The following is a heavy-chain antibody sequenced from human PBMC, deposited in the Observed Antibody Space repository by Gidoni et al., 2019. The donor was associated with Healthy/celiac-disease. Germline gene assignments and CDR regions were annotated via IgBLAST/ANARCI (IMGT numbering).Heavy chain of an antibody. CDR1: GYTFTSYG. Sequence: QVQLVQSGAEVKKPGASVKVSCKASGYTFTSYGISWVRQAPGQGLEWMGWISAYNGNTNYAQKLQGRGTMTTDTSTSTAYMELRSLRSDDTAVYYCARDAPPEWLLSRFDYWGQGTLVTVSS. J-gene: IGHJ4*02. V-gene: IGHV1-18*01. CDR3: ARDAPPEWLLSRFDY. CDR2: ISAYNGNT. D-gene: IGHD3-3*01.